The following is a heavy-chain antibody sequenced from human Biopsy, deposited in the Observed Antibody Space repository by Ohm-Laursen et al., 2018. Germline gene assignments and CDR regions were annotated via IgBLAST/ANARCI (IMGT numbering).Heavy chain of an antibody. CDR3: ARMSGQWLVQNRNYFDP. CDR2: IFPSDEK. J-gene: IGHJ5*02. CDR1: GFSLSDGRVG. V-gene: IGHV2-26*01. D-gene: IGHD6-19*01. Sequence: TQTLTLTCTVSGFSLSDGRVGVSWIRQPPGKALEWLAHIFPSDEKSYRTSLKNRLTISKDTSKSQVILIMTNMDPLDTGTYYCARMSGQWLVQNRNYFDPWGQGTLVTVSS.